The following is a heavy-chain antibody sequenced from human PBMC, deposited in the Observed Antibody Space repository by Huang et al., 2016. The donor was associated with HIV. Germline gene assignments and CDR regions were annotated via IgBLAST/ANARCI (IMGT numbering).Heavy chain of an antibody. D-gene: IGHD4-4*01. Sequence: QVQLVQSGAEVKKPGASVRVSCKASGYTFTSYGINWVRQAPGKGLEWMGGSVSYNCKTNDARKFQRRVTMTTDTFTNTAYMELRSLRSDDTAVFYCARVDGYSNFLHFDYWGQGTLVTVSS. J-gene: IGHJ4*02. CDR2: SVSYNCKT. CDR3: ARVDGYSNFLHFDY. CDR1: GYTFTSYG. V-gene: IGHV1-18*01.